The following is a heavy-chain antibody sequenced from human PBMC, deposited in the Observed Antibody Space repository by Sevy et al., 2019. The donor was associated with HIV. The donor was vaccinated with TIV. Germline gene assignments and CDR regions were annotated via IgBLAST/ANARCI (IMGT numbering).Heavy chain of an antibody. Sequence: ASVKVSCKVSGYTLNKLSMHWVRQAPGKGLGWMGSFDPEDGETFYAQKFQGRVTMTEDTSTDTAYMELSSLRSEDTAVYYCAATKDYYESSGPPFDYWGQGTLVTVSS. CDR3: AATKDYYESSGPPFDY. D-gene: IGHD3-22*01. J-gene: IGHJ4*02. CDR2: FDPEDGET. V-gene: IGHV1-24*01. CDR1: GYTLNKLS.